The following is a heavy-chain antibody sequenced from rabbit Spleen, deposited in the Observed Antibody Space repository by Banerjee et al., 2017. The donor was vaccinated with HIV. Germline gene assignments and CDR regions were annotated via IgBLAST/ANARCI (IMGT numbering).Heavy chain of an antibody. V-gene: IGHV1S45*01. CDR2: INTTTGKS. D-gene: IGHD4-1*01. Sequence: QQQLEESGGGLVKPGGTLTLTCKASGIDFSTYYYMCWVRQAPGKGLEWIACINTTTGKSVYASWVNGRFTISKTSSTMVTLQMTSLTAADTATYFCARDGGSGWGAPYYFNLWGPGTLVTVS. CDR3: ARDGGSGWGAPYYFNL. J-gene: IGHJ4*01. CDR1: GIDFSTYYY.